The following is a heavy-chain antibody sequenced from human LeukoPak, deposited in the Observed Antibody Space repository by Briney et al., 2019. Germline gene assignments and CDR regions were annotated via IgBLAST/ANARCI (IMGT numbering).Heavy chain of an antibody. CDR1: GDSISSSSYY. J-gene: IGHJ4*02. CDR2: INYSGTT. D-gene: IGHD6-19*01. Sequence: SETLSLTCIVSGDSISSSSYYWGWIRQPPEKGLEWIGSINYSGTTYYSPSLKSRVTISVDTSKNQFSLKLSSVTAADTAVYYCARHGYNSGWCVDYWGQGTLVTVSS. CDR3: ARHGYNSGWCVDY. V-gene: IGHV4-39*01.